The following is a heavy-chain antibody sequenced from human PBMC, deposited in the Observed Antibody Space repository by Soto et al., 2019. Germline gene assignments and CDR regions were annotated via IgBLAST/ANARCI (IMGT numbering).Heavy chain of an antibody. CDR2: IIPIFGSA. J-gene: IGHJ3*02. D-gene: IGHD3-22*01. Sequence: SVKVSCKASGGTFSSSGISWVRQAPGQGLEWMGGIIPIFGSANNAQKFEGRVAITADESTSTAYMELSSLKSDDTAVYFCARSRGYYDSSGYQGAFDIWGQGTVVTVSS. V-gene: IGHV1-69*13. CDR1: GGTFSSSG. CDR3: ARSRGYYDSSGYQGAFDI.